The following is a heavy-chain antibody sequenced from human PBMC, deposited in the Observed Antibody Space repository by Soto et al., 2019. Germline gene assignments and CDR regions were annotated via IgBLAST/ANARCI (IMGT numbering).Heavy chain of an antibody. D-gene: IGHD2-21*01. CDR1: GYTFTGYY. J-gene: IGHJ6*02. V-gene: IGHV1-2*02. CDR2: INPETGGT. CDR3: ARERFQVISDGMDV. Sequence: QVQLVQSGADVKTPGASVRVSCKASGYTFTGYYVHWVREAAGQGLEWMGWINPETGGTSYAQKFQGRVTLSRDTSINTAYLELSSLRFDDAAVYFCARERFQVISDGMDVWGQGTTVTVSS.